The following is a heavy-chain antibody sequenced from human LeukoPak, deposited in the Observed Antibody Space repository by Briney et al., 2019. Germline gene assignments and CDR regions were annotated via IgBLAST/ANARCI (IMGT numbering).Heavy chain of an antibody. CDR2: IRGSGGSA. Sequence: PGGSLRLSCAASGFSFNNYAMSWVRQAPGEGLEWVSAIRGSGGSASYADSVQGRFTISRDNSENTLYLQMSSLRAEDTAVYYCAKDRECSGGACYRYFDYWGQGTLVTISS. CDR3: AKDRECSGGACYRYFDY. CDR1: GFSFNNYA. J-gene: IGHJ4*02. D-gene: IGHD2-15*01. V-gene: IGHV3-23*01.